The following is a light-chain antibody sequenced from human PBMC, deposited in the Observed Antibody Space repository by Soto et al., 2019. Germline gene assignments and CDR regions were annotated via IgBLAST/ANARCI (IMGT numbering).Light chain of an antibody. V-gene: IGKV1-5*03. J-gene: IGKJ1*01. Sequence: DIQMTQSPSNLSASVGDRVTITWRASQNINKWLAWYQQKPGKAPKLLIYEASTLEGGVPSRFSGSGSGTEFTLTISSLQPDDFATYLCQKYKSYSTFGQGTKMDIK. CDR3: QKYKSYST. CDR2: EAS. CDR1: QNINKW.